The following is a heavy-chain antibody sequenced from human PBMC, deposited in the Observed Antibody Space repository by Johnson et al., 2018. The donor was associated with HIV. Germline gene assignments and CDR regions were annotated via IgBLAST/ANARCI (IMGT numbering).Heavy chain of an antibody. V-gene: IGHV3-66*04. J-gene: IGHJ3*02. CDR3: TRPNYVSSGHDHQDAFDI. CDR2: IYSGGST. D-gene: IGHD3-22*01. CDR1: GFTVSSNY. Sequence: VQLVESGGGLVQPGGSLRLSCAASGFTVSSNYMNWVRQAPGKGLEWVSVIYSGGSTYYADSVKGRFTISRDNSKNTLYLQMKSLKTEDTAVYYCTRPNYVSSGHDHQDAFDIWGQGTMVTVSS.